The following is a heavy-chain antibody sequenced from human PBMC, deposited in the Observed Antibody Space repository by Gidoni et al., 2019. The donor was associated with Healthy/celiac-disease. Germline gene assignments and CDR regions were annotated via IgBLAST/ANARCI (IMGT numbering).Heavy chain of an antibody. Sequence: GRFTISRDNAKNSLYLQMNSLRAEDTAVYYCARDHPSDFWSGYYFDYWGQGTLVTVSS. J-gene: IGHJ4*02. CDR3: ARDHPSDFWSGYYFDY. D-gene: IGHD3-3*01. V-gene: IGHV3-11*06.